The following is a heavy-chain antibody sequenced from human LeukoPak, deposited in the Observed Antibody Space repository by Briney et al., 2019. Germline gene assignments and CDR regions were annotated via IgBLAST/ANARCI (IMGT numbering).Heavy chain of an antibody. V-gene: IGHV3-15*01. CDR3: ARSLVVGATYPYH. Sequence: GGSLRLSCAASGFIFNNAWMSWVRQAPGRGLEWVGRIKSKSDGATTHYGAPVKGRFTISRDDSKNMLYLQMNSLKTEDTAVYYCARSLVVGATYPYHWGQGTLVTVSS. CDR2: IKSKSDGATT. D-gene: IGHD1-26*01. CDR1: GFIFNNAW. J-gene: IGHJ5*02.